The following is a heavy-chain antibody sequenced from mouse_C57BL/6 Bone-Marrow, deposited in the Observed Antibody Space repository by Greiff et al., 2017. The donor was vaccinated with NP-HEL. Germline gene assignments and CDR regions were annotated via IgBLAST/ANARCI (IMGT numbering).Heavy chain of an antibody. CDR1: GFSLTSYG. CDR3: ARRGGNYAMDY. J-gene: IGHJ4*01. CDR2: IWSGGST. Sequence: VQLQQSGPGLVQPSQSLSITCTVSGFSLTSYGVHWVRQSPGKGLEWLGVIWSGGSTDSNAAFISRLSISKDNSKSQVFFKMNSLQADDTAIYYCARRGGNYAMDYWGQGTSVTVSS. V-gene: IGHV2-2*01.